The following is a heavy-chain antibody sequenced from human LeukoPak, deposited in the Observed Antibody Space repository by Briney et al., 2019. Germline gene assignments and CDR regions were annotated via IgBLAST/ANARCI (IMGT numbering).Heavy chain of an antibody. CDR1: GYSFTSYW. Sequence: GEPLQISSQGSGYSFTSYWIGWVRPLPAKGMEWMGIINSGNSDTRYSPSFQGQVTISADKSNSTAYLQWSSLKAADTAMYYCATQLTGTCGFDPWGQGTLVTVSS. D-gene: IGHD1-20*01. V-gene: IGHV5-51*01. CDR2: INSGNSDT. J-gene: IGHJ5*02. CDR3: ATQLTGTCGFDP.